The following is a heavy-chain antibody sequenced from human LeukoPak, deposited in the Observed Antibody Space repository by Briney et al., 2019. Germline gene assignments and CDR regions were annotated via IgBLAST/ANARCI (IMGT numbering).Heavy chain of an antibody. Sequence: SVKVSCKASGGTFSSYAISWVRQTPGQGLEWMGGIIPIFGTANYAQKFQGRVTITADKSTSTAYMELSSLRSEDTAVYYCARDRGAARYYYYYMDVWGKGTTVTVSS. D-gene: IGHD6-6*01. J-gene: IGHJ6*03. CDR3: ARDRGAARYYYYYMDV. CDR2: IIPIFGTA. CDR1: GGTFSSYA. V-gene: IGHV1-69*06.